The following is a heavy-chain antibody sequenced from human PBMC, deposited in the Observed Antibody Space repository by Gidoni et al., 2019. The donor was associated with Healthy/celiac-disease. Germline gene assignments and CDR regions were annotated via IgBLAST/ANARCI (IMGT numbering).Heavy chain of an antibody. Sequence: EIQLVESGGGLVKPGGSLRLSCAASGFTFSHYSMNWVRQAPGKGLEWVSSISGSSDYIYYADSVKGRFTISRDNAKNSLFLQMSSLRAEDTAVYYCARDGADVVIVPAANFDLWGRGTLVTVSS. CDR2: ISGSSDYI. CDR3: ARDGADVVIVPAANFDL. CDR1: GFTFSHYS. D-gene: IGHD2-2*01. V-gene: IGHV3-21*02. J-gene: IGHJ2*01.